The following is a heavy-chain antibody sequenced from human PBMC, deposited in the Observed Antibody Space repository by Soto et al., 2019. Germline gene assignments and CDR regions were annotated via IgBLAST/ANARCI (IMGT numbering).Heavy chain of an antibody. CDR1: GGSFSGYY. CDR3: ATQHSSGYYFDY. J-gene: IGHJ4*02. D-gene: IGHD6-19*01. CDR2: INHSGST. Sequence: PSETLSLTCAVYGGSFSGYYWSWIRQPPGKGLEWIGEINHSGSTNYNPSLKSRVTISVDTSKNQFSLKLSSVTAADTAVYYCATQHSSGYYFDYWGQGTLVTVSS. V-gene: IGHV4-34*01.